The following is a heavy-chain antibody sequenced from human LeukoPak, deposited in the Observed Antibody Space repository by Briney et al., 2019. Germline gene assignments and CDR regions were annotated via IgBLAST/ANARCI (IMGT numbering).Heavy chain of an antibody. CDR3: ARDLTDDFWSGYHFDY. J-gene: IGHJ4*02. V-gene: IGHV3-21*01. Sequence: GGSLRLSCAASGFTFNNYCMNWVRQAPGKGLEWVSSISSSSNYIYYADSVKGRFTISRDNAKNSLYLQMNSLRAEDTAVYHCARDLTDDFWSGYHFDYWGQGTLVTVSS. CDR2: ISSSSNYI. D-gene: IGHD3-3*01. CDR1: GFTFNNYC.